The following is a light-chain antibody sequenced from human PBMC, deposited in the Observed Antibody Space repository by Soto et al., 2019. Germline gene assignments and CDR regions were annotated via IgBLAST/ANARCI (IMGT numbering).Light chain of an antibody. CDR2: DAS. CDR1: RSVTNS. CDR3: QQHISWPLT. Sequence: EIVLTQSPATLSLSPGERATLSCRASRSVTNSLAWYQQKPGQAPRLLVYDASNRATGIPTRFSGSGSGTDFTLTISNLGPEDFAVYYCQQHISWPLTFGGGTKVDIK. V-gene: IGKV3-11*01. J-gene: IGKJ4*01.